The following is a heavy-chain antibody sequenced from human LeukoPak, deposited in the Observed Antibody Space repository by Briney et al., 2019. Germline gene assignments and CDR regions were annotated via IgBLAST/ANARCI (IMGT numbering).Heavy chain of an antibody. CDR3: ARDQYDSDSSRYYSHAFDI. CDR2: IIPILGIA. CDR1: GGTFSSYA. D-gene: IGHD3-22*01. J-gene: IGHJ3*02. V-gene: IGHV1-69*04. Sequence: GASVKVSCKASGGTFSSYAISWVRQAPGQGLEWMGRIIPILGIANYAQKFQSRVTITADKSTSTAYMELSSLRSEDTAVYYCARDQYDSDSSRYYSHAFDIWGQETMVTVSS.